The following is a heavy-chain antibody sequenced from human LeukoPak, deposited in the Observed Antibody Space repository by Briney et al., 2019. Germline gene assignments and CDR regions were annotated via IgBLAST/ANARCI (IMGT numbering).Heavy chain of an antibody. CDR3: ARASLRFLEWLPPPHYYYYYMDV. J-gene: IGHJ6*03. V-gene: IGHV1-69*13. D-gene: IGHD3-3*01. CDR1: GGTFSSYA. CDR2: IIPIFGTA. Sequence: SVKVSCKASGGTFSSYAISWVRQAPGQGLEWMGGIIPIFGTANYAQKFQGRVTITADESTSTAYMELSSLRSEDTAVCYCARASLRFLEWLPPPHYYYYYMDVWGKGTTVTVSS.